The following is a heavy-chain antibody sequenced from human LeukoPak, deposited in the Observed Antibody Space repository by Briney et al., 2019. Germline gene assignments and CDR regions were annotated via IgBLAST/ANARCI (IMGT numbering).Heavy chain of an antibody. V-gene: IGHV4-4*07. CDR2: IHTSGST. J-gene: IGHJ4*02. CDR1: GGSTSNYF. Sequence: PSETLSLTCTVSGGSTSNYFCTWLRQSAGKGLEWIGRIHTSGSTNYNPSLKSRVSMSVDTSKDQFSLKLSSVTAADTAVYYCARDPEGHGYYFDYWGQGALVTVSS. D-gene: IGHD3-3*01. CDR3: ARDPEGHGYYFDY.